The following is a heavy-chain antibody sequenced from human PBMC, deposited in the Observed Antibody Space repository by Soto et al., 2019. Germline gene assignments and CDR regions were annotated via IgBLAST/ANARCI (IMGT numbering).Heavy chain of an antibody. CDR2: ISGSGHST. CDR1: GFTFNNYA. J-gene: IGHJ4*02. Sequence: EVQVLESGGGLVQPGGSLTLSCVASGFTFNNYAMSWVRQAPGKGLEWVSAISGSGHSTYYADSVKGRVTISRDNSKNTLYLQMNSLRAEDSAVYYCARDYPAPLQKLPDGRFDCWGQGTLVTVSS. V-gene: IGHV3-23*01. D-gene: IGHD1-26*01. CDR3: ARDYPAPLQKLPDGRFDC.